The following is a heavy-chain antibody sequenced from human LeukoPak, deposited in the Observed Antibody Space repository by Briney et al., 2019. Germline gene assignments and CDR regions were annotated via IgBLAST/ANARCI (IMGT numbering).Heavy chain of an antibody. J-gene: IGHJ6*02. CDR3: ARDRGGSYHYCGMDV. CDR2: IYHSGTT. V-gene: IGHV4-31*02. Sequence: SQTLSLTCTVSGVSISSGGYYWSWIRQHPGKGLEWIGCIYHSGTTYYNPSLKSRITISVDTSKNQFSLKLSSVTAADTAVYFCARDRGGSYHYCGMDVWGQGATVTVSS. D-gene: IGHD6-25*01. CDR1: GVSISSGGYY.